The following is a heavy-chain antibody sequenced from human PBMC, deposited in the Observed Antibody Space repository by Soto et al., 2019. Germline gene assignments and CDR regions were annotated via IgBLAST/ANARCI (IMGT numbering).Heavy chain of an antibody. D-gene: IGHD6-13*01. CDR2: INAGNGNT. Sequence: ASVKVSCKASGYTFTSYAMHWVRQAPGQRLEWMGWINAGNGNTKYSQKFQGRVTITRDTSASTAYMELSSLRSEDTAVYHCAREPLSSSWYSRYDAFDIWGQGTMVT. V-gene: IGHV1-3*01. J-gene: IGHJ3*02. CDR1: GYTFTSYA. CDR3: AREPLSSSWYSRYDAFDI.